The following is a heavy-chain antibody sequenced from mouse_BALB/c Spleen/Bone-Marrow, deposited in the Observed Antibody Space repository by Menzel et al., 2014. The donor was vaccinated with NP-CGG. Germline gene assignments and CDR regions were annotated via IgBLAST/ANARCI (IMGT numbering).Heavy chain of an antibody. CDR3: ARLGYYGSFAY. V-gene: IGHV4-1*02. CDR2: INPDSNTI. J-gene: IGHJ3*01. CDR1: GFDFSGFW. D-gene: IGHD1-2*01. Sequence: EVKVVESGGGLVQPGGSLKLSCAASGFDFSGFWMSWVRPAPGRGLEWIGGINPDSNTINYSPSLKDKFIISRDNAKNTLYLQMSRVRSEDTALYYCARLGYYGSFAYWGQGTLVTVSA.